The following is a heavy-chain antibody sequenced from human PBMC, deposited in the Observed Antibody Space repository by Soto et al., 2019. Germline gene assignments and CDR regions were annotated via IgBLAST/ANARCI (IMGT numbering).Heavy chain of an antibody. D-gene: IGHD3-16*01. CDR3: ARWKYSYADLPGDWFDS. CDR1: GASLTSGSYY. J-gene: IGHJ5*01. CDR2: IYRSGST. V-gene: IGHV4-61*01. Sequence: QVQLQESGPGLVRPSATLSLTCTVSGASLTSGSYYWSWVRQPPGKGLEWIAYIYRSGSTNYNPSLQRRATISVDTSKNQFSLRLTSVTPADTAMYYCARWKYSYADLPGDWFDSWGQGTLVTVSS.